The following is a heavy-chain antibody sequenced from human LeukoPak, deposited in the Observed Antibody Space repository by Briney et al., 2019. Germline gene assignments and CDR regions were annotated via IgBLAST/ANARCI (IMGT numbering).Heavy chain of an antibody. CDR3: AHRLTGYNSNWYHGYFDY. CDR1: GFSLSTNGVG. J-gene: IGHJ4*02. Sequence: SGPTLVKPTQTLTLTCTFSGFSLSTNGVGVGWIRQPPGEALEWLTLIYWDDDKRYNPSLKIRLTVTKDVSKNQVVLTLTNMDPVDTATYYCAHRLTGYNSNWYHGYFDYWGQGTLVTVSS. V-gene: IGHV2-5*02. CDR2: IYWDDDK. D-gene: IGHD6-13*01.